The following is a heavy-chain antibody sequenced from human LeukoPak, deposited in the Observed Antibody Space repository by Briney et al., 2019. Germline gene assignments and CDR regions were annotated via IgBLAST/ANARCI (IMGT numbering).Heavy chain of an antibody. J-gene: IGHJ5*02. CDR1: GGSFSGYY. CDR3: ARIHDYGDYGGWFDP. CDR2: INHSGST. V-gene: IGHV4-34*01. Sequence: PSETLSLTCAVYGGSFSGYYWSWIRQPPGKGREWIGEINHSGSTNYNPSLKSRVTISVDTSKNQFSLKLSSVTAADTAVYYCARIHDYGDYGGWFDPWGQGTLVTVSS. D-gene: IGHD4-17*01.